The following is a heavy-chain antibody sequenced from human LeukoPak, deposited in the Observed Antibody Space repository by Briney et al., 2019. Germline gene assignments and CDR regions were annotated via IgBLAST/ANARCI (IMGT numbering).Heavy chain of an antibody. Sequence: GASVKVSCKASGYTFTGYYMHWVRQAPGQGLEWMGRINPNSGGTNYAQKLQGRVTMTTDTSTSTAYMELRSLRSDDTAVYYCARGSRSGWYFWFDPWGQGTLVTVSS. CDR1: GYTFTGYY. CDR2: INPNSGGT. CDR3: ARGSRSGWYFWFDP. D-gene: IGHD6-19*01. J-gene: IGHJ5*02. V-gene: IGHV1-2*06.